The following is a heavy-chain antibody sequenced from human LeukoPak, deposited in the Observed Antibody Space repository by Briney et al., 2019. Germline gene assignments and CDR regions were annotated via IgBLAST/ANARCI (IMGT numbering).Heavy chain of an antibody. CDR3: ARRRDLYSGSYYPFDY. V-gene: IGHV5-51*01. Sequence: GESLKISCKGSGYSFTNYWIGWVRQMPGKGLERMGIIYPGDSDTGYSPSFQGQVTISADKSISTAYLQWSSLKASDTAMYYCARRRDLYSGSYYPFDYWGQGTLVTVSS. CDR1: GYSFTNYW. D-gene: IGHD1-26*01. CDR2: IYPGDSDT. J-gene: IGHJ4*02.